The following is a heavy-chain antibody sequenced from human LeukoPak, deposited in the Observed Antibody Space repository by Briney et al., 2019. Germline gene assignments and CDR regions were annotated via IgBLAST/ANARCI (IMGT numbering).Heavy chain of an antibody. CDR1: GGTFSSYA. Sequence: ASVKLSCKASGGTFSSYAISWVRQAPAQGLEWMGGIIPIFGTANYAQKFQGRVTITADESTSTAYMELSSLRSEDTAVYYCAREGNWNDFDYWGQGTLVTVSS. J-gene: IGHJ4*02. D-gene: IGHD1-1*01. CDR2: IIPIFGTA. CDR3: AREGNWNDFDY. V-gene: IGHV1-69*13.